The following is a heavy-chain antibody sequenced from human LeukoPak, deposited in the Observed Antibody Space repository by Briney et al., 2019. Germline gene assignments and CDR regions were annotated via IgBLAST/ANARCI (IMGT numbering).Heavy chain of an antibody. CDR3: ARGAMALRYFDY. V-gene: IGHV4-59*01. J-gene: IGHJ4*02. D-gene: IGHD5-18*01. CDR1: GGSISGYY. Sequence: PSETLSLTCTVSGGSISGYYWSWIRQPPGKGLEWIGYIYYSGSTNYNPSLKSRVTISVDTSKNQFSLKLSSVTAADTAVYYCARGAMALRYFDYWGQGTLVTVSS. CDR2: IYYSGST.